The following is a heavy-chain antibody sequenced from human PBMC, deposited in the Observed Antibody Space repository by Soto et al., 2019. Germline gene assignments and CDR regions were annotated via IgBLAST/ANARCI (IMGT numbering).Heavy chain of an antibody. V-gene: IGHV4-59*12. CDR1: GGSISSYY. CDR3: ARGQERKIAGRGWFDP. D-gene: IGHD2-15*01. Sequence: PSETLSLTCTVSGGSISSYYWSWIRQPAGKGLEWIGYIYHSGSTYYNPSLKSRVTISVDRSKNQFSLKLSSVTAADTAVYYCARGQERKIAGRGWFDPWGQGTLVTVSS. CDR2: IYHSGST. J-gene: IGHJ5*02.